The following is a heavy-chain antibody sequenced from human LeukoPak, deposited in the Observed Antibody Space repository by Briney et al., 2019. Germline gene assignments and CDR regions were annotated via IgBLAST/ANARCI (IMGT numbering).Heavy chain of an antibody. J-gene: IGHJ6*03. Sequence: SETLSLTCAVSSFSISSGYHWGWIRQPPGKGLEWIGNIYRSGITNYNPCLKSRVTISVDTSKNQFSLKLSSVTAADTAVYYCARGRLGYCSSTSCYSGYYYYMDVWGKGTTVTVSS. CDR2: IYRSGIT. CDR1: SFSISSGYH. V-gene: IGHV4-38-2*01. CDR3: ARGRLGYCSSTSCYSGYYYYMDV. D-gene: IGHD2-2*01.